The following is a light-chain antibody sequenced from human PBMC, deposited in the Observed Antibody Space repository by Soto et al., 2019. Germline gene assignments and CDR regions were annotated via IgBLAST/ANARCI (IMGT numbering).Light chain of an antibody. Sequence: PGERGTLSCRASESVTTYLAWYQEKPGQAPGLLVYDVSNRATGIPARFSGSGSGTDFTLTISSLEPEDFAVYYCQQRSNWPPITFGQGTRLEIK. V-gene: IGKV3-11*01. CDR2: DVS. J-gene: IGKJ5*01. CDR1: ESVTTY. CDR3: QQRSNWPPIT.